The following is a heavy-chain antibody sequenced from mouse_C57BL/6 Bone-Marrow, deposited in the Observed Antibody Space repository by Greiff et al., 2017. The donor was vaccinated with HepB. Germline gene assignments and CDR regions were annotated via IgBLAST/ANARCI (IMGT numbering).Heavy chain of an antibody. D-gene: IGHD1-1*01. CDR1: GFTFSSYA. J-gene: IGHJ4*01. CDR3: TRDYYYGSSYGRYAMDY. CDR2: ISSGGDYI. V-gene: IGHV5-9-1*02. Sequence: EVMLVESGEGLVKPGGSLKLSCAASGFTFSSYAISWVRQTPEKRLEWVAYISSGGDYIYYADTVKGRFTISRDNARNTLYLQMSSLKSEDTAMYYCTRDYYYGSSYGRYAMDYWGQGTSVTVSS.